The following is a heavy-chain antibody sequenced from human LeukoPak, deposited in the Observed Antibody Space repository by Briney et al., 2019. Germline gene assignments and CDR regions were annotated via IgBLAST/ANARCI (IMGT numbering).Heavy chain of an antibody. CDR2: IYISGNT. CDR3: ARERRLLRGDAFDV. D-gene: IGHD4-23*01. V-gene: IGHV4-4*07. CDR1: GGSLNTYY. J-gene: IGHJ3*01. Sequence: SETLSLTCSVSGGSLNTYYWSWIRQPAGKGLEWIGRIYISGNTNYNPSLQSQVTMSVDTSKNQFSLKVSSVTAADTAVYYCARERRLLRGDAFDVWGQGTRVTVSS.